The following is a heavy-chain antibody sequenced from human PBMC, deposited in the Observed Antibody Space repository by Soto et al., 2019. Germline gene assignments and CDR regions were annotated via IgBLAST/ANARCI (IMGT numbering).Heavy chain of an antibody. D-gene: IGHD2-15*01. Sequence: QVQLVQSGAEVKKPGSSVKVSCKASGGTFSSYAISWVRQAPGQGLEWMGGIIPIFGTANYAQKFQGRVTITAEESTSTAYMELSSLRSEDTAVYYCARDRYCSGGSCYSWFDPWGQGTLVTVSS. J-gene: IGHJ5*02. CDR1: GGTFSSYA. CDR3: ARDRYCSGGSCYSWFDP. V-gene: IGHV1-69*01. CDR2: IIPIFGTA.